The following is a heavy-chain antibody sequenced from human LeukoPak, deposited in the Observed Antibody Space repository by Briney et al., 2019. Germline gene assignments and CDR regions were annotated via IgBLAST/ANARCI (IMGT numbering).Heavy chain of an antibody. J-gene: IGHJ5*02. CDR2: IYNSGST. CDR1: GGSISSYY. CDR3: ARLRANWNYVNWFDP. D-gene: IGHD1-7*01. Sequence: SETLSLTCTVSGGSISSYYWSWIRQPPGKRLEWIGYIYNSGSTNYNPSLKSRVTISVDTSKNQFSLKLSSVTAADTAVYYCARLRANWNYVNWFDPWGQGTLVTVSS. V-gene: IGHV4-59*08.